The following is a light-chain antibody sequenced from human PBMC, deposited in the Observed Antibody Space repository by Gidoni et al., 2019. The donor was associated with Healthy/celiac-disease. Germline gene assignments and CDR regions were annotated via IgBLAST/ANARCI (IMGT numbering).Light chain of an antibody. Sequence: DIQMTQSPSSLSASAGDIVTITCRTSQSISSYLNWYQHKPWKSPKLLIYAASSLQSGVPSRFSCSGSGTDFTLTISSLQTEDFATYYCQQSYSTPRWTFGQGTKVEIK. CDR2: AAS. CDR3: QQSYSTPRWT. CDR1: QSISSY. V-gene: IGKV1-39*01. J-gene: IGKJ1*01.